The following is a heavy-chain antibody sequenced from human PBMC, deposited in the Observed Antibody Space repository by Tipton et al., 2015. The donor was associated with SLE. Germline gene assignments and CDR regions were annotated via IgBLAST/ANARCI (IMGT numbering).Heavy chain of an antibody. CDR2: MSWNGGYI. CDR1: GFKFDDYA. V-gene: IGHV3-9*01. Sequence: SLRLSCAASGFKFDDYAMHWVRQVPGKGLEWLSGMSWNGGYIDYADSVKGRFTISRDDAKNSLYLQMNSLRAEDTAVYYCVRVGVVVDFDYWGQGTLVTVSS. CDR3: VRVGVVVDFDY. D-gene: IGHD2-15*01. J-gene: IGHJ4*02.